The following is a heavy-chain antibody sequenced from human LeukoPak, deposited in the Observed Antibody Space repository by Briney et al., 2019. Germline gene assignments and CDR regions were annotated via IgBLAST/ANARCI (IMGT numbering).Heavy chain of an antibody. CDR3: ARALTYYYDSSGYYLDY. J-gene: IGHJ4*02. CDR2: VSDTGRA. V-gene: IGHV4-4*07. CDR1: GGSITGYY. D-gene: IGHD3-22*01. Sequence: PSETLSLTCTVSGGSITGYYWTWIRQPAGKGLEWIGRVSDTGRAYYNPSLERRVTISLDTSNNRFSLKVTSVTAADTAVYYCARALTYYYDSSGYYLDYWGQGTLVTVSS.